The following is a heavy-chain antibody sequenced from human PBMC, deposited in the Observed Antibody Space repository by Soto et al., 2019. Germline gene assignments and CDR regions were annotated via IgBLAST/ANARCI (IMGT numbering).Heavy chain of an antibody. D-gene: IGHD3-3*01. CDR2: IYHSGST. Sequence: SSETLSLTCAVSGGSISSSNWWSWVRQPPGKGLEWIGEIYHSGSTNYNPSLKSRVTISVDKSKNQFSLKLSSVTAADTAVYYCASSRATIFGVVITGGMDVWGQGTTVTVSS. J-gene: IGHJ6*02. V-gene: IGHV4-4*02. CDR3: ASSRATIFGVVITGGMDV. CDR1: GGSISSSNW.